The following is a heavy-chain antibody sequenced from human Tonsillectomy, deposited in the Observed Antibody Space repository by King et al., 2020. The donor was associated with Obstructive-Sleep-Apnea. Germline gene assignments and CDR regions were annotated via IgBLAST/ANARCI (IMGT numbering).Heavy chain of an antibody. CDR3: ARGLWFGELSPLGN. V-gene: IGHV3-30*04. CDR1: GFTFSSYA. CDR2: ISFDGKNE. D-gene: IGHD3-10*01. J-gene: IGHJ4*02. Sequence: VQLVESGGRVVQPGRSLRLSCAASGFTFSSYAMHWVRQAPGKVLEWVSVISFDGKNEYYADSVKGRFTISRDNSKNTLFLQMNSLRSEDTAVYYCARGLWFGELSPLGNWGQGTLVTVSS.